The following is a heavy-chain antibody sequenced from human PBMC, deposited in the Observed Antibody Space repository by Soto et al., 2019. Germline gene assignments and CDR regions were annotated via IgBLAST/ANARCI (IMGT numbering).Heavy chain of an antibody. CDR3: AVADYYESSGYYYRGRFDP. D-gene: IGHD3-22*01. Sequence: QVQLVQSGAEVKKPGSSVKVSCKASGGTFSSYAISWVRQAPGQGLEWMGGLIPIFGTANYAQKVQGRVTITADESKRTAYMELSSLRSEDTAVYYCAVADYYESSGYYYRGRFDPWGQGTLVTVSS. V-gene: IGHV1-69*01. CDR2: LIPIFGTA. J-gene: IGHJ5*02. CDR1: GGTFSSYA.